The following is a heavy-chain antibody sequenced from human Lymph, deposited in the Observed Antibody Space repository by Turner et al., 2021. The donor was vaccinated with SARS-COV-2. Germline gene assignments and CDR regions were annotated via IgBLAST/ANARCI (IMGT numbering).Heavy chain of an antibody. CDR3: ARDIPTTADYFDY. CDR1: GFTFSTSS. D-gene: IGHD4-17*01. J-gene: IGHJ4*02. Sequence: EVQLVESGGGLVKPGGSLRLPGAASGFTFSTSSMNWVRQPRGKGVEWVSSISSSSDIYYADSVKGRFTISIDDAKNSLYLQMNSLRAEDTAVDYCARDIPTTADYFDYWGQGTLVTVSS. CDR2: ISSSSDI. V-gene: IGHV3-21*01.